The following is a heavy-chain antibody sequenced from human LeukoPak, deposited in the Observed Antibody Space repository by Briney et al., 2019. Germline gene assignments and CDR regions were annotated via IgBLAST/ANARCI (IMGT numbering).Heavy chain of an antibody. D-gene: IGHD5/OR15-5a*01. J-gene: IGHJ4*02. CDR3: ARHLSDSVSAIEY. CDR2: IYTRGST. Sequence: SETLSLTCTVSGGSISTYYWSWIRQPPGKGLEWIGYIYTRGSTNYNPSLKSQVTISVDTSKIQFSLKLSSVTAADTAVYYCARHLSDSVSAIEYWGQGALVTVSS. V-gene: IGHV4-4*09. CDR1: GGSISTYY.